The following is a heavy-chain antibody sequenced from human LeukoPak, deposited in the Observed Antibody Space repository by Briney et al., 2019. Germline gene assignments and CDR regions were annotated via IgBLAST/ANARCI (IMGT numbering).Heavy chain of an antibody. Sequence: PGGSLRLSRAASGFTFSSYSMNWVRQAPGKGLEWVSSISSYSYIYYADSVKGRFTISRDNANNSLYLQMNSLRAEDTAVYYCARDAYCGGDCYFGYYGMDVWGQGTTVTVSS. CDR2: ISSYSYI. V-gene: IGHV3-21*01. CDR3: ARDAYCGGDCYFGYYGMDV. D-gene: IGHD2-21*02. J-gene: IGHJ6*02. CDR1: GFTFSSYS.